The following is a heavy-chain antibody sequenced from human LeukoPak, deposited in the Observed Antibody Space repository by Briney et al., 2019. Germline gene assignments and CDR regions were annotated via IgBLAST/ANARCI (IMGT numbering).Heavy chain of an antibody. CDR1: GFTFSSYA. Sequence: GGSLRLSCAASGFTFSSYAMSWVRQAPGKGLEWVSAISGSGGSTYYADSVKGRFTISRDNSKNTLYLQMNSLRAEDTAVYYCAREVAVAGTGVSYYFYYYYYYMDVWGKGTTVTVSS. CDR2: ISGSGGST. J-gene: IGHJ6*03. CDR3: AREVAVAGTGVSYYFYYYYYYMDV. V-gene: IGHV3-23*01. D-gene: IGHD6-19*01.